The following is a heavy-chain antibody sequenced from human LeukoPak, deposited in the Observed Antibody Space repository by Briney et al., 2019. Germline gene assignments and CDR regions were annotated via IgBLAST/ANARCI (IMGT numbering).Heavy chain of an antibody. D-gene: IGHD1-26*01. CDR3: ARGGRSGSPTDY. CDR1: GYTFTVYY. V-gene: IGHV1-2*02. J-gene: IGHJ4*02. Sequence: VASVTVSFTASGYTFTVYYMNWVRQAPGQGLEWMGWIDPNSGGTNYAQKFQGRVNMTRDTSITTAYMELSRLRSDYTAVYYCARGGRSGSPTDYWGQGTLVTVSS. CDR2: IDPNSGGT.